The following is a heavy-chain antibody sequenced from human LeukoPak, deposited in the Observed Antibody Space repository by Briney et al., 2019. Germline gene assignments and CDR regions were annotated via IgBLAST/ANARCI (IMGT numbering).Heavy chain of an antibody. J-gene: IGHJ4*02. D-gene: IGHD2-21*02. Sequence: QPGGSLGLSCVGTGFTFSTFWMTWVRQPPGKGLEWISSVTGGGTKTYYTDSVKGRFAISRDNSKDTLYLQMNSLRAEDTAVYFCAKDSRGDSVPGYFDYWGQGALVTVS. V-gene: IGHV3-23*03. CDR3: AKDSRGDSVPGYFDY. CDR2: VTGGGTKT. CDR1: GFTFSTFW.